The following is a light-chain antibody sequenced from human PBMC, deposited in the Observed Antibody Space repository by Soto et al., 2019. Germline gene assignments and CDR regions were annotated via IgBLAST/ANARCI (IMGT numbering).Light chain of an antibody. CDR1: SSDVGGYSY. CDR3: SSLTSSSTLV. Sequence: QSVLTQPASVSGSPGQSVTISCTRTSSDVGGYSYVSWYQQHPDKAPKLMIYDVDYRPSGVSNRFSGSKSGNTASLTISGLQAEDEADYYCSSLTSSSTLVFGGGTKLTVL. CDR2: DVD. J-gene: IGLJ3*02. V-gene: IGLV2-14*01.